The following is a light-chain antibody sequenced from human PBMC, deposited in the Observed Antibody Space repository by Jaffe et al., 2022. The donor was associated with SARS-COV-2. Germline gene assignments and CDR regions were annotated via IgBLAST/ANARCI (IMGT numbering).Light chain of an antibody. J-gene: IGLJ3*02. V-gene: IGLV7-43*01. CDR2: STT. CDR1: TGAVTSDYY. Sequence: QTVVTQEPSLTVSPGGTVILTCASSTGAVTSDYYPNWVQQKPGQAPRALIYSTTSRQSWTPVRFSGSLLGGKAALTLSGVQPEDEAEYYCLLYYGGAWVFGGGTKLTVL. CDR3: LLYYGGAWV.